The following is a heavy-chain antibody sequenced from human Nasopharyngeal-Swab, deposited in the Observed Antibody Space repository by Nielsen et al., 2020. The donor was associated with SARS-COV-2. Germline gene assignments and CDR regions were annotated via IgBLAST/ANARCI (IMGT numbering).Heavy chain of an antibody. V-gene: IGHV3-21*01. Sequence: GESLKISCAASGFTFSSYSMNWVRQAPGKGLEWVSSISSSSSYIYYADSVKGRFTTSRDNAKNSLYLQMNSLRAEDTAVYYCAREGAVFGVVNRPYYYGMDVWGQGTTVTVSS. CDR2: ISSSSSYI. D-gene: IGHD3-3*01. J-gene: IGHJ6*02. CDR3: AREGAVFGVVNRPYYYGMDV. CDR1: GFTFSSYS.